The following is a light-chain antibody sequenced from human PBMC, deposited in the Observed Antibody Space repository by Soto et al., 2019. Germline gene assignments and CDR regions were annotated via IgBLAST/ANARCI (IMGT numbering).Light chain of an antibody. CDR1: QSVSSNY. CDR2: GAS. CDR3: QQYAASPRT. J-gene: IGKJ1*01. V-gene: IGKV3-20*01. Sequence: IVLTQSPGTLSLSPRERATLSCRASQSVSSNYLAWYQHRPGQAPRLLIYGASNRAPGIPDRFSGSGSGTDFTLTISRLEPEYFAVYYCQQYAASPRTFGQGTQVEV.